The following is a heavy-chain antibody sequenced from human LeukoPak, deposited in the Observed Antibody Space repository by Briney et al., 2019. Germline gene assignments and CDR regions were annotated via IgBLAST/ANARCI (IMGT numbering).Heavy chain of an antibody. CDR3: ASLMKPDY. V-gene: IGHV1-69*02. CDR2: IIPILGIA. Sequence: GASVKVSCKASGYTFTGYYMHWVRQAPGQGLEWMGRIIPILGIANYAQKFQGRVTITADKSTSTAYMELSSLRSEDTAVYYCASLMKPDYWGQGTLVTVSS. CDR1: GYTFTGYY. D-gene: IGHD2-8*01. J-gene: IGHJ4*02.